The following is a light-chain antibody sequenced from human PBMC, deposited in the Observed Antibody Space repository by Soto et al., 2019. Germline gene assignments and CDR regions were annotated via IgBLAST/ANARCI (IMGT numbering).Light chain of an antibody. CDR3: CSYADGSIYF. CDR1: SSDVGAYNY. CDR2: EVS. Sequence: QSALTQPPSASGSPGQSVTISCTGTSSDVGAYNYVSWYQQHPGKAPKLMIYEVSKRPSGVPDRFSGSKSGNTASLTVSGLQAEDEGDYYCCSYADGSIYFFGTGTKVTVL. J-gene: IGLJ1*01. V-gene: IGLV2-8*01.